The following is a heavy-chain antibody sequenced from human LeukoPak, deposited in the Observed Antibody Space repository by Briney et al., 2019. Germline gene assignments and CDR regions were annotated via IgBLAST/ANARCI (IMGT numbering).Heavy chain of an antibody. V-gene: IGHV3-21*01. Sequence: PGGSLRLSCAASGFTFSSYSMNWVRQAPGKGLEWVSSISSSSSYIYYADSVKGRFTISRDNAKNSLYLQMNSLRAEDTAVYYCARDQSDDYYGSDYYMDVWGKGTTVTVSS. CDR2: ISSSSSYI. CDR1: GFTFSSYS. D-gene: IGHD3-10*01. J-gene: IGHJ6*03. CDR3: ARDQSDDYYGSDYYMDV.